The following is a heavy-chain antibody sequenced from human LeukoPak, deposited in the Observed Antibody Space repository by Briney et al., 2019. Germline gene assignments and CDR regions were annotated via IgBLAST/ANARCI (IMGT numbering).Heavy chain of an antibody. V-gene: IGHV3-48*03. CDR2: ISSSGRTV. J-gene: IGHJ4*02. CDR1: GFTFSSYE. Sequence: GGSLRLSCATSGFTFSSYEMYWVRQAPGKGLEWVSYISSSGRTVYYGDSVKGRFTISRDNAKNSLDLQMNSLRAEDTAVYYCVRDQKPYCTGGSCYYYWGQGTLVTVSS. CDR3: VRDQKPYCTGGSCYYY. D-gene: IGHD2-15*01.